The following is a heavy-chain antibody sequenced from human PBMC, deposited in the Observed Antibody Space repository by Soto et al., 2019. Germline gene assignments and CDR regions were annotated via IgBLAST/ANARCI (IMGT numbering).Heavy chain of an antibody. Sequence: ASVKVSCKASGCTFSNSAIIWVRQAAGQGLEWMGGFLPIFGTPNYAQQFQGRLTLSADECSSTAYMELNILRYEDTAVYCCATPAEALDSAMLKGLAHWGQGRLVTVSP. CDR3: ATPAEALDSAMLKGLAH. J-gene: IGHJ1*01. V-gene: IGHV1-69*13. CDR2: FLPIFGTP. D-gene: IGHD5-18*01. CDR1: GCTFSNSA.